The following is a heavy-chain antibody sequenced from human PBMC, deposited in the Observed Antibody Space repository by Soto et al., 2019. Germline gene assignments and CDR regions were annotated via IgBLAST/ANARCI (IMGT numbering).Heavy chain of an antibody. CDR3: AKIVPYYDFWSKGMDV. CDR2: ISGSGGST. Sequence: GGSLRLSCAASGFTFSSYAMSWVRQAPGKGLEWVSAISGSGGSTYYADSVKGRFTVSRDNSKNTLYLQMNSLRAEDTAVYYCAKIVPYYDFWSKGMDVWGQGTTVTVSS. V-gene: IGHV3-23*01. D-gene: IGHD3-3*01. CDR1: GFTFSSYA. J-gene: IGHJ6*02.